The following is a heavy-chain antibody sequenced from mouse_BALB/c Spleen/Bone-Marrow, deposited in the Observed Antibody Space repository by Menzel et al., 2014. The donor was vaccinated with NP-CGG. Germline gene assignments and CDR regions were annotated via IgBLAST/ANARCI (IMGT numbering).Heavy chain of an antibody. CDR1: GYSFTGHT. CDR2: INPYNGGT. CDR3: AYGNFDY. V-gene: IGHV1-26*01. J-gene: IGHJ2*01. D-gene: IGHD2-1*01. Sequence: EVQGVESGPELVKPGASMKISCKTSGYSFTGHTMNWVKQSHGKNLEWIGLINPYNGGTSYNQKFKGKATLTVDKSSSTAYMELLSLTSEDSAVYFCAYGNFDYWGQGTTLTVSS.